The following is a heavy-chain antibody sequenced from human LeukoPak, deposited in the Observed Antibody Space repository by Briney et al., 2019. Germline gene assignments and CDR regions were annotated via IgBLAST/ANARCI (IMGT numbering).Heavy chain of an antibody. D-gene: IGHD6-6*01. CDR2: IYYSGST. CDR3: ARLLPRGGRYSSSVNWFDP. V-gene: IGHV4-39*07. CDR1: GGSISSSSYY. J-gene: IGHJ5*02. Sequence: SETLSLTCTVSGGSISSSSYYWGWIRQPPGKGLEWIGSIYYSGSTYYNPSLESRVTISVDTSKDQFSLKLSSVTSADMAVYYCARLLPRGGRYSSSVNWFDPWGQGTLVTVSS.